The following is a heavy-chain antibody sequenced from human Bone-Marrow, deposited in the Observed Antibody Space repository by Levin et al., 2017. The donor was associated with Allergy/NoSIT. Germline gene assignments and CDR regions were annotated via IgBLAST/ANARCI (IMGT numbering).Heavy chain of an antibody. D-gene: IGHD3-10*01. CDR3: ARDAPSYSYGSGRYFG. V-gene: IGHV3-11*05. CDR2: ISSSGSYT. CDR1: GFTFSDYY. J-gene: IGHJ4*02. Sequence: GGSLRLSCAASGFTFSDYYMSWIRQAPGKGLEWVSYISSSGSYTNYADSVKGRFTISRDNAKNSLYLQMTSLRAEDTAVYYCARDAPSYSYGSGRYFGGGQGTLVTVSS.